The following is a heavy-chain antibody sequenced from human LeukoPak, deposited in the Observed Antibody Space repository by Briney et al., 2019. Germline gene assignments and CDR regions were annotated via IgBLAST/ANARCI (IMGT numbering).Heavy chain of an antibody. D-gene: IGHD6-6*01. CDR1: GFTFSDYN. V-gene: IGHV3-11*01. J-gene: IGHJ4*02. Sequence: GGSLRLSCAASGFTFSDYNMGWVRQAPGKGLEWVSYISSSDSIIYHADSVKGRFTISRDNAKNSLSLQMNSLRGDDTAVYYCARGAWRIAAFFDYWGQGTLVTVSS. CDR2: ISSSDSII. CDR3: ARGAWRIAAFFDY.